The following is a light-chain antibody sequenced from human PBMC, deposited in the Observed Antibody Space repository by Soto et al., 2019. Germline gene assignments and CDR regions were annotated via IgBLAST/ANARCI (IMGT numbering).Light chain of an antibody. J-gene: IGKJ1*01. Sequence: DSQRTQSPTSLSAAVGDRVPITCRASQSISSYLNWYQQKPGKAPKLLIYAASSLQSGVPSRFSGSGSGTDFTLTISSLQPEDFATYYCQQSYSTPQTFGQGTKVEI. V-gene: IGKV1-39*01. CDR3: QQSYSTPQT. CDR1: QSISSY. CDR2: AAS.